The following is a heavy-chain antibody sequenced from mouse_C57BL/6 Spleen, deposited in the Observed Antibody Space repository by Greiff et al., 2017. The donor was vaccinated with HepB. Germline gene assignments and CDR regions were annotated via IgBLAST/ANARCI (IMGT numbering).Heavy chain of an antibody. CDR2: IYPRDGST. Sequence: VQLQQSGPELVKPGASVKLSCKASGYTFTSYDINWVKQRPGQGLEWIGWIYPRDGSTKYNEKFKGKATLTVDTSSSTAYMELHSLTSEDSAVYFCARGEFITTVVADYWGQGTTLTVSS. D-gene: IGHD1-1*01. CDR3: ARGEFITTVVADY. J-gene: IGHJ2*01. CDR1: GYTFTSYD. V-gene: IGHV1-85*01.